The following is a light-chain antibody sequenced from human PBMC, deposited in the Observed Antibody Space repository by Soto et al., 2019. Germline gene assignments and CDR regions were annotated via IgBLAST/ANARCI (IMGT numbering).Light chain of an antibody. CDR1: QSVSSY. CDR3: QQRSNWWT. CDR2: DAS. J-gene: IGKJ1*01. V-gene: IGKV3-11*01. Sequence: EIVLTQSPANLSLSPGERATLSCRASQSVSSYLAWYQQKPGQAPRLLIYDASNRATGIPARFSGSGSGTDFTLTISSLEPEDFAVYYCQQRSNWWTF.